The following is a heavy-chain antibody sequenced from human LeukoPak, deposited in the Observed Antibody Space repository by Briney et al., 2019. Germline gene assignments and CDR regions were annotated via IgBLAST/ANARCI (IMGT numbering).Heavy chain of an antibody. D-gene: IGHD3-22*01. CDR3: AKGSYYYDSSGYYYFDY. Sequence: PGGSLRLSCAASGFTFSSYAMSWVRQAPGKGLEWVSAISGSGGSTYYADSVKGRFTISRDNSKNTLYLQMNSLRAEDTAVYYRAKGSYYYDSSGYYYFDYWGQGTLVTVSS. V-gene: IGHV3-23*01. CDR1: GFTFSSYA. J-gene: IGHJ4*02. CDR2: ISGSGGST.